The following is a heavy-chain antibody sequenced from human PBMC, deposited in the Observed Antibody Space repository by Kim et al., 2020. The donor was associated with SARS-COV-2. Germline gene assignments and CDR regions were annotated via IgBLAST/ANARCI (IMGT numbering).Heavy chain of an antibody. J-gene: IGHJ5*02. CDR1: GGSISSSSYY. Sequence: SETLSLTCTVSGGSISSSSYYWGWIRQPPGKGLEWIGSIYYSGSTYYNPSLKSRVTISVDTSKNQFSLKLSSVTAADTAVYYCARHPHPTGATLGWFDPWGQGTLVTVSS. CDR3: ARHPHPTGATLGWFDP. V-gene: IGHV4-39*01. D-gene: IGHD1-26*01. CDR2: IYYSGST.